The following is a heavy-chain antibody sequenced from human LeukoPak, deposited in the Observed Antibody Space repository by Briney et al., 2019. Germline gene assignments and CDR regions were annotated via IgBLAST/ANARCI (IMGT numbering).Heavy chain of an antibody. Sequence: GGSLRLSCAASGFTFSSYAMSWVRQAPGKGLEWVSAISGSGGSTYYAASVKGRFTISRDNSRDTLYLQMNMLSLEDTAVYFCAKDRRSGEFHGGPIDTWGQGALVTVSS. J-gene: IGHJ5*02. D-gene: IGHD3-10*01. CDR2: ISGSGGST. CDR1: GFTFSSYA. CDR3: AKDRRSGEFHGGPIDT. V-gene: IGHV3-23*01.